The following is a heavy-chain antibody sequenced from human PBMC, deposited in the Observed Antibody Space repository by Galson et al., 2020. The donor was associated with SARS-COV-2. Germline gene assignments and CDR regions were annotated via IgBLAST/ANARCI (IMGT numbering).Heavy chain of an antibody. Sequence: ALVKVSCKVSGYTLTELSMHWVRQAPGKGLEWMGGFDPEDGETIYAQKFQGRVTMTEDTSTDTAYMELSSLRSEDTAVYYCATVSHSNWNYGYWGQGTLVTVSS. CDR3: ATVSHSNWNYGY. CDR1: GYTLTELS. CDR2: FDPEDGET. V-gene: IGHV1-24*01. J-gene: IGHJ4*02. D-gene: IGHD1-7*01.